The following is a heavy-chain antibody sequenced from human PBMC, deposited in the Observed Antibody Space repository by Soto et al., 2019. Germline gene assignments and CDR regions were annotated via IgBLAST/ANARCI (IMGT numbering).Heavy chain of an antibody. CDR1: GDSVSSNSAA. D-gene: IGHD3-10*01. Sequence: PSQTLSLTCAISGDSVSSNSAAWNWIRQSPSRGLEWLGRTYYRSKWYNDYAVSVKSRITINPDTSKNQFSLQLNSVTPEDTAVYYCAREGVEEITMVRGVERVLVWFDPWGQGTLVTVSS. J-gene: IGHJ5*02. CDR3: AREGVEEITMVRGVERVLVWFDP. V-gene: IGHV6-1*01. CDR2: TYYRSKWYN.